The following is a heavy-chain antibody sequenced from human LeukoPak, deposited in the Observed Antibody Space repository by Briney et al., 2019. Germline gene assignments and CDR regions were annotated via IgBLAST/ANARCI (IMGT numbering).Heavy chain of an antibody. Sequence: PSETLSLTCTVSGGSISSYYWSWIRQPPGKGLEWIGYIYYSGSTNYNPSLKSRVTISVDTSKNQFSLKLSSVTAADTAVYYCAREVRGVPKGPYNWFDPWGQGTLVTVSS. CDR1: GGSISSYY. J-gene: IGHJ5*02. CDR2: IYYSGST. V-gene: IGHV4-59*12. CDR3: AREVRGVPKGPYNWFDP. D-gene: IGHD3-10*01.